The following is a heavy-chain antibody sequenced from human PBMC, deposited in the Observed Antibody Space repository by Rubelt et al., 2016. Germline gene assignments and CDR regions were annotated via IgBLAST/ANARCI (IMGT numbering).Heavy chain of an antibody. CDR2: IYYSGST. J-gene: IGHJ4*02. CDR3: ARGRYSHPLFFDY. V-gene: IGHV4-59*01. CDR1: GGSIRSYY. D-gene: IGHD5-18*01. Sequence: QVQLQESGPGLVKPSETLSLTCTVSGGSIRSYYWSWIRQPPGKGLEWIGYIYYSGSTNYNPSLKSRVTISVATSKNQFSLKLSSVTAADTAVYYCARGRYSHPLFFDYWGQGTLVTVSS.